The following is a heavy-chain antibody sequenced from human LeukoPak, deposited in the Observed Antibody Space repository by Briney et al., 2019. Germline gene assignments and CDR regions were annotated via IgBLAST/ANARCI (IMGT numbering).Heavy chain of an antibody. Sequence: NTRGSLRLSCAASGFTFSSYSMNWVRQAPGKGLEWVSFISSSSDYIYYTDSVKGRFTISRDNAKNSLYLQMNSLRAEDTAVYYCGGRYGGNSGGAFDYWGQGTLVTVSS. CDR3: GGRYGGNSGGAFDY. J-gene: IGHJ4*02. CDR2: ISSSSDYI. CDR1: GFTFSSYS. D-gene: IGHD4-23*01. V-gene: IGHV3-21*01.